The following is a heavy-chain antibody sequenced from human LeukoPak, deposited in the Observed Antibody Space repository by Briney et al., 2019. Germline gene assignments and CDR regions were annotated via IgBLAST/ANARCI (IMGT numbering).Heavy chain of an antibody. V-gene: IGHV1-18*04. Sequence: ASVKVSCKASGYTFTSYAISWMRQAPGQGLEWMGWIITYNGNTNYAQNLQDRVTMTTDTSTTTAYMELRSLRSDDTAVYYCARRRYYGSGSGAFDIWGQGTTVTASS. CDR2: IITYNGNT. J-gene: IGHJ3*02. CDR1: GYTFTSYA. CDR3: ARRRYYGSGSGAFDI. D-gene: IGHD3-10*01.